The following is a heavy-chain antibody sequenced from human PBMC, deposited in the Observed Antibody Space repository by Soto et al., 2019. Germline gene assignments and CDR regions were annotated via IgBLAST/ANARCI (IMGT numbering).Heavy chain of an antibody. V-gene: IGHV1-69*05. J-gene: IGHJ5*02. D-gene: IGHD1-1*01. Sequence: QVQLVQSGAEVKKPGSSVKVSCKASGGTFSSYAISWVRQAPGQGLEWMGGIIPIFGTANYAQKFQGRVTITWDEYTITAYMELSSLRSEDTAVYYCASQSYNWNDLYPWGQGTLVTVSS. CDR3: ASQSYNWNDLYP. CDR2: IIPIFGTA. CDR1: GGTFSSYA.